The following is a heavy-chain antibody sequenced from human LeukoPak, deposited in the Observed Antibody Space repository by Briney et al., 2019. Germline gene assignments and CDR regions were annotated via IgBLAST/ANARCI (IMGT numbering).Heavy chain of an antibody. CDR2: ISCSDGNT. CDR3: AKGPAYQPFNWFDP. D-gene: IGHD2-2*01. Sequence: PGGSLRLSCAASGFSLRLYAMSWLRQAPGKGLEWVSGISCSDGNTYYADSVKGRFTISRDNSKNTLYLQMSSLRAEDTAVYYCAKGPAYQPFNWFDPWGQGTLVTVSS. J-gene: IGHJ5*02. V-gene: IGHV3-23*01. CDR1: GFSLRLYA.